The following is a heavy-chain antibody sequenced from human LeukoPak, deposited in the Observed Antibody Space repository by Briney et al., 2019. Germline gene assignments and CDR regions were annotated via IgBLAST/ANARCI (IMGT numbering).Heavy chain of an antibody. CDR3: ARGSEWYYYDSSGYDAFDI. CDR1: GYTFTGYY. CDR2: INPNSGGT. D-gene: IGHD3-22*01. Sequence: GASVKVSCKASGYTFTGYYMHWVRQAPGQGLGWMGWINPNSGGTNYAQKFQGRVTMTRDTSISTAYMELSRLRSDDTAVYYCARGSEWYYYDSSGYDAFDIWGQGTMVTVSS. V-gene: IGHV1-2*02. J-gene: IGHJ3*02.